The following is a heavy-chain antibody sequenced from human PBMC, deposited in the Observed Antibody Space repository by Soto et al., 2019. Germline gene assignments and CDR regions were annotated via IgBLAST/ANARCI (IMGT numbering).Heavy chain of an antibody. Sequence: QLQLQESGPGLVKPSETLSLTCTVSGGSISSRSHYWGWIRQSPGKHLEWIGSSYYRGSTHYNPSLKTRVPLSVDTSKNQVSLKVYSVTAAYTAVYYCATADGFGVVTPFFEYWGQGILVTVSS. CDR1: GGSISSRSHY. V-gene: IGHV4-39*01. CDR2: SYYRGST. D-gene: IGHD3-3*01. CDR3: ATADGFGVVTPFFEY. J-gene: IGHJ4*02.